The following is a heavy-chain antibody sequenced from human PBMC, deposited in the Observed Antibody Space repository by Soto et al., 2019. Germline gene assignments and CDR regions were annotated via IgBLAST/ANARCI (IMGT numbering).Heavy chain of an antibody. CDR1: GFTVSRDY. Sequence: PGGSLRLSCAVSGFTVSRDYMSWVRQAPGKGLEWVSVIYSGGSTYYADSVKGRFIISRDNSKSTLYLQMNSLRAEDTAVYYCARHDWFDPWGQGTLVTVSS. J-gene: IGHJ5*02. V-gene: IGHV3-66*04. CDR2: IYSGGST. CDR3: ARHDWFDP.